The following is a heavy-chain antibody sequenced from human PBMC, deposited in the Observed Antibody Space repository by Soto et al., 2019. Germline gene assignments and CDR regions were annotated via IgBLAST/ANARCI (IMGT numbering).Heavy chain of an antibody. D-gene: IGHD3-22*01. CDR1: GGSISSYY. CDR3: ARGTDPLNYYESSGYYYAFDI. Sequence: ETLSLTCTVSGGSISSYYWSWIRQPPGKGLEWIGYIYSSGSTNYNPSLKSRVTISVDTSKNQFSLKLSSVTAADTAVYYCARGTDPLNYYESSGYYYAFDIWGQGTMVTVSS. J-gene: IGHJ3*02. CDR2: IYSSGST. V-gene: IGHV4-59*01.